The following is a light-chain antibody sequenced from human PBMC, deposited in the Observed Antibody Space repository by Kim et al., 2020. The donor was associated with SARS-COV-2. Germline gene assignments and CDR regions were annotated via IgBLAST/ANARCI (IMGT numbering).Light chain of an antibody. CDR2: SAS. Sequence: PGERVTLAGRASQSISSTYVAWYQQKPGQSPRLFIYSASGRAAGVPDRFSGSGSGTDFTLTISRLEPEDFAVYYCQHYGSSPLPTFGQGTKVDIK. V-gene: IGKV3-20*01. CDR3: QHYGSSPLPT. J-gene: IGKJ1*01. CDR1: QSISSTY.